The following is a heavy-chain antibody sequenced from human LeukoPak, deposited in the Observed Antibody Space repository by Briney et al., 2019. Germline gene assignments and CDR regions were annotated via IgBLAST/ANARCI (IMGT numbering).Heavy chain of an antibody. CDR2: IYYSGST. CDR1: GGSISRYF. D-gene: IGHD3-9*01. J-gene: IGHJ4*02. Sequence: SETLSLTCTVSGGSISRYFWCWIRQPPGKGLEWIGYIYYSGSTNYNPSLKSRVTMSVDTSKNQFSLKLSSVTAADTALYYCARETHYDILTGYSSYYFDYWGQGTLVTVSS. V-gene: IGHV4-59*13. CDR3: ARETHYDILTGYSSYYFDY.